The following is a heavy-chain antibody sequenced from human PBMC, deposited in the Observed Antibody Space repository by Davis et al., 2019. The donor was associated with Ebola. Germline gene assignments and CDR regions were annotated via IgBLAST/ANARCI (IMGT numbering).Heavy chain of an antibody. J-gene: IGHJ6*02. V-gene: IGHV3-74*01. CDR2: TNSDGSIT. Sequence: PGGSLRLSCAASGFTFSSYWMHWVRQAPGKGLVWVSRTNSDGSITSYADSVKGRFTISRDNAKNTLYLQMNSLRDEDTAVYYCARGRSGYGPYYAIDVWGQGTTVTVSS. D-gene: IGHD3-22*01. CDR1: GFTFSSYW. CDR3: ARGRSGYGPYYAIDV.